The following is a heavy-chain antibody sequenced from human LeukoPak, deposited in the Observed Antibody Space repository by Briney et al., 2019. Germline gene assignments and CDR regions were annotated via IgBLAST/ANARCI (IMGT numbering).Heavy chain of an antibody. Sequence: SETLSLTCAVSADSITTNWWSWVRQPPGKGLEWMGEIYHSGSTNYNASLKSRVTISVDKSKNQFSLKLSSVTAADTAVYYCARAVAYYMDVWGKGTTVTVSS. V-gene: IGHV4-4*02. CDR2: IYHSGST. CDR3: ARAVAYYMDV. D-gene: IGHD6-19*01. J-gene: IGHJ6*03. CDR1: ADSITTNW.